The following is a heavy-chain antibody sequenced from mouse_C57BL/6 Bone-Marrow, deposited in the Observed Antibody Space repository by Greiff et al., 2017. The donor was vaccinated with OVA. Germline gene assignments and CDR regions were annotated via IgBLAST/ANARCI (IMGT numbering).Heavy chain of an antibody. J-gene: IGHJ3*01. CDR3: FYCYGSSGWFAY. D-gene: IGHD1-1*01. Sequence: QVQLQQSGPELVKPGASVKISCKASGYAFSSSWMNWVKQRPGKGLEWIGRIYPGDGDTNYNGKFKGKATLTADKSSSTAYMQLSSLTSEDSAVYFCFYCYGSSGWFAYWGQGTLVTVSA. V-gene: IGHV1-82*01. CDR1: GYAFSSSW. CDR2: IYPGDGDT.